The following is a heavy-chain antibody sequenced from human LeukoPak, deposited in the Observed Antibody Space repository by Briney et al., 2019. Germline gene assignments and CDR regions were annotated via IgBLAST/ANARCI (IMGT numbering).Heavy chain of an antibody. D-gene: IGHD2-2*01. CDR2: IYTSGST. CDR1: GGSLSSYY. V-gene: IGHV4-4*07. Sequence: SETLSLTCTVSGGSLSSYYWSWIRQPAGKGREGIGRIYTSGSTNYNPSLKSRVTISVDMPKNQFSLKLSSVTAADTAVYYCARDSARYCSSTSCYDYGMDVWGQGTTVTVSS. CDR3: ARDSARYCSSTSCYDYGMDV. J-gene: IGHJ6*02.